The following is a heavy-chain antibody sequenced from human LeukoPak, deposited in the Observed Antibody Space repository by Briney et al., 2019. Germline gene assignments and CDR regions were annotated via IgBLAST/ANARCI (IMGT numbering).Heavy chain of an antibody. D-gene: IGHD3-3*01. V-gene: IGHV4-59*08. Sequence: PSDTLSLTCTVSGGSISSYYWSWIRQPPGKGLEWIGYIYYSGSTNYNPSLKSRLTISVDTSKNQYSLKLSSVTAADTAVYYCARHSPYYDFWSGQETYYMDVWGKGTTVTVSS. J-gene: IGHJ6*03. CDR3: ARHSPYYDFWSGQETYYMDV. CDR2: IYYSGST. CDR1: GGSISSYY.